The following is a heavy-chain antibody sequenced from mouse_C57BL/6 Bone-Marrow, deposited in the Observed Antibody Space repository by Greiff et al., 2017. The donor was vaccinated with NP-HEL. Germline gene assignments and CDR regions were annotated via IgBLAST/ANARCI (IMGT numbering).Heavy chain of an antibody. Sequence: EVQLQQSGPELVKPGASVKMSCKASGYTFTDYNMHWVKQSHGKSLEWIGYINPNNGGTSYNQKFKGKATLTVNKSSSTAYMELRSLTSEDSAVYYCAPIYYYGSSSYWYFDVWGTGTTVTVSS. CDR2: INPNNGGT. D-gene: IGHD1-1*01. J-gene: IGHJ1*03. CDR1: GYTFTDYN. CDR3: APIYYYGSSSYWYFDV. V-gene: IGHV1-22*01.